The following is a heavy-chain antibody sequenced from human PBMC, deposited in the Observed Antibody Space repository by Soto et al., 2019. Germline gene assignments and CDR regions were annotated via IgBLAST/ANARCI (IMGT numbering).Heavy chain of an antibody. D-gene: IGHD6-13*01. CDR2: ISHTDRLT. CDR1: GFTFSYYE. Sequence: EVQLAESGGDLVQPGGSLGLSCVGSGFTFSYYEMNWVRQAPGKGLERVAFISHTDRLTHYPDSVKGRFTISRDNAKNSLYLEMTNLRVEDTAVYYCARDTGRASADLWGQGTLVSVSS. J-gene: IGHJ5*02. CDR3: ARDTGRASADL. V-gene: IGHV3-48*03.